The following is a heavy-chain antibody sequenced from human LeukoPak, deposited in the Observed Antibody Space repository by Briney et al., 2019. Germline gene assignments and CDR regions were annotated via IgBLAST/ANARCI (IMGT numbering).Heavy chain of an antibody. D-gene: IGHD3-3*01. Sequence: PGGSLRLSCAASGFTFSSYSMNWVRQAPGKGLEWVSYISSSSSTIYYADSVKGRFTISRDNAKNSLYLQMNSLRAEDTAVYYCARDAAEYYDFWSGYLRYMDVWGKGTTVTVSS. CDR3: ARDAAEYYDFWSGYLRYMDV. CDR2: ISSSSSTI. CDR1: GFTFSSYS. J-gene: IGHJ6*03. V-gene: IGHV3-48*04.